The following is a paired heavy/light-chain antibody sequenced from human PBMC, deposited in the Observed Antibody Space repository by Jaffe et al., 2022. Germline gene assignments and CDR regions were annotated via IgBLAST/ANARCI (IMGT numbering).Heavy chain of an antibody. J-gene: IGHJ4*02. CDR3: ARGGSAMPYYFDQ. CDR1: GFIVSSFS. D-gene: IGHD6-25*01. Sequence: DVQLVESGGGLVKPGGSLRLSCAASGFIVSSFSLNWVRQAPGKGLEWVSSITSNADTYYADSVVGRFTISRDNARKSLYLEMTSLRVEDTAVYYCARGGSAMPYYFDQWGQGTVITVSS. CDR2: ITSNADT. V-gene: IGHV3-21*01.
Light chain of an antibody. CDR2: DAS. V-gene: IGKV3-11*01. J-gene: IGKJ4*01. Sequence: EIVLTQSPATLSLSPGERATLSCRASESVSRFLVWYQQKPGQAPRLLIHDASNRAAGIPARFSGSGSGTDFTLTISSLEPEDFALYYCQQRRTWPLTFGGGTKVDIK. CDR1: ESVSRF. CDR3: QQRRTWPLT.